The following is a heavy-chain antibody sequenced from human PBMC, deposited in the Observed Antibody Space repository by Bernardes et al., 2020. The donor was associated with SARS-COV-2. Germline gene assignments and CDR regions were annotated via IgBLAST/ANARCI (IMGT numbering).Heavy chain of an antibody. CDR3: ARHGAGEDLSYFDY. J-gene: IGHJ4*02. CDR2: IYDRGST. V-gene: IGHV4-4*07. Sequence: SETLSLTCIVSGASLSSYYWSWIRQPAGKGLEWIGRIYDRGSTEYNPSLKSRVTMSADTSMNQFSLNLGSVTAADTAVYYCARHGAGEDLSYFDYWGRGTLVTVSS. CDR1: GASLSSYY. D-gene: IGHD3-16*01.